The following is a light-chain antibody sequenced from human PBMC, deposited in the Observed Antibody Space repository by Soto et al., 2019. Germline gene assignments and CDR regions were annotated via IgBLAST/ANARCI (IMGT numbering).Light chain of an antibody. CDR2: DAS. J-gene: IGKJ4*01. CDR1: XXXXXW. Sequence: DIPMTQSPXXXXASVXXXXXXXXRXXXXXXXWLAWYQQKPGKAPKVLIFDASTLDGGVPSRFSGRRSGTDFTLTISSLQPSDFATYYCQQYNTYPLTFGGGTKVEI. V-gene: IGKV1-5*01. CDR3: QQYNTYPLT.